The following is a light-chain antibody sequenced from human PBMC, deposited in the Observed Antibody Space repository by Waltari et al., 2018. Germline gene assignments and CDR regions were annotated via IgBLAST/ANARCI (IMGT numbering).Light chain of an antibody. CDR1: SSDVGHYKR. J-gene: IGLJ2*01. CDR3: SSYAGSSKGV. CDR2: AVS. Sequence: QSALTQPASVSGSPGQSITTSCTGTSSDVGHYKRVPWYQQHPGKAPKLMIYAVSKRPSGVSDRFSGSKSGDMASLTISGLQPEDEAEYFCSSYAGSSKGVFGGGTKVTVL. V-gene: IGLV2-23*02.